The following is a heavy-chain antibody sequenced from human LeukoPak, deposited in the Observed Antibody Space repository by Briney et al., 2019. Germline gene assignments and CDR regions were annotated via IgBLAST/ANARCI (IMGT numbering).Heavy chain of an antibody. D-gene: IGHD2-15*01. CDR2: MQYTGTA. J-gene: IGHJ4*02. Sequence: SETLSLTCTVSGGSITSSSHYWGWIRQPPGKGLEWSGIMQYTGTAYYSLALKSRVTISVDTSKNQFALKLSSVTAADPAVYYCARHWSDCSGGSCYVFDYWGQGTLVTVSS. CDR3: ARHWSDCSGGSCYVFDY. CDR1: GGSITSSSHY. V-gene: IGHV4-39*01.